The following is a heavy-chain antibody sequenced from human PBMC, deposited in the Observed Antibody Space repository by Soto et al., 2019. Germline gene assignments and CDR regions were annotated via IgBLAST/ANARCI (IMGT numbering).Heavy chain of an antibody. CDR2: IIPIFGTA. D-gene: IGHD6-13*01. Sequence: GASVKVSCKASGGTFSSYAISWVRQAPGQGLEWMGGIIPIFGTANYAQKFQGRVTITADESTSTAYMELSSLRSEDTAVYYCARDLRPGIAAAGPFDYWGQGTLVTVSS. V-gene: IGHV1-69*13. CDR1: GGTFSSYA. J-gene: IGHJ4*02. CDR3: ARDLRPGIAAAGPFDY.